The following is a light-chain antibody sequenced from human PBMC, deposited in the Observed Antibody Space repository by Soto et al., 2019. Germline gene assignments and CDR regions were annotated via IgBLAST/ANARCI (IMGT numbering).Light chain of an antibody. V-gene: IGKV1-5*01. J-gene: IGKJ4*01. CDR1: QSIGAW. CDR3: QQYSGYSLT. CDR2: DAS. Sequence: DLQMTQSPSTLSASVGDRVTITCQATQSIGAWLAWYQQKPGKAPNLLIYDASSLESGVPSRFSGSGSGTEFTLTISSLQPDDGATYYCQQYSGYSLTFGGGTKVEIK.